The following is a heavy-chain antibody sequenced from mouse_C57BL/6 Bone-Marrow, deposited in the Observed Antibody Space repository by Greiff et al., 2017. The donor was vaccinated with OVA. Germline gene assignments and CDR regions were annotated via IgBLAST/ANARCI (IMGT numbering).Heavy chain of an antibody. CDR2: IWSDGST. Sequence: VQLKESGPGLVAPSQSLSITCTVSGFSLTSYGVHWVRQPPGKGLEWLVVIWSDGSTTYNSALKSRLSISKDNSKSQVFLKMNSLQTDDTAMYYCARHGGYHYYARDYWGQGTSVTVSS. V-gene: IGHV2-6-1*01. CDR1: GFSLTSYG. J-gene: IGHJ4*01. CDR3: ARHGGYHYYARDY.